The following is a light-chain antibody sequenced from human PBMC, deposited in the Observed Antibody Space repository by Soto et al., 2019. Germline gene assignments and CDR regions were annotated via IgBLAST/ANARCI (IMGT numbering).Light chain of an antibody. Sequence: QSVLTQPASVSGSPGQSVTISCTGSSSDVGGYNYVSWYQQHPGKAPKLMIYEVSKRPSGVPDRLSGSKSGNTASLTVSGLQAEDEADYYCSSYGGSNTVVFGGGTKVTVL. CDR1: SSDVGGYNY. CDR3: SSYGGSNTVV. V-gene: IGLV2-8*01. J-gene: IGLJ2*01. CDR2: EVS.